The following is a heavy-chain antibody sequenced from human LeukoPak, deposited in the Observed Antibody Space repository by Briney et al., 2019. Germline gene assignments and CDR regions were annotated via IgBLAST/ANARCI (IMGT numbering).Heavy chain of an antibody. CDR3: ARQEYCSGGSCYTWFDS. V-gene: IGHV5-51*01. CDR2: IYPADSGI. CDR1: GYSFTNSW. D-gene: IGHD2-15*01. Sequence: GESLKISCKGSGYSFTNSWIGWVRLMPGKGLEWMGIIYPADSGIRYSPSFQGQVTISADKSINTAYLQWSSLKASDTAMYYCARQEYCSGGSCYTWFDSWGQGTLVTVSS. J-gene: IGHJ5*01.